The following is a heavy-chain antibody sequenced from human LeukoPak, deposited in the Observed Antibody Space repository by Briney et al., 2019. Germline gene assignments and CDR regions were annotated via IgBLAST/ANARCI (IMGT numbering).Heavy chain of an antibody. CDR1: GGSISSSSYY. J-gene: IGHJ3*02. CDR2: IYYSGST. CDR3: ARELAYYDSSGYYEGNAFDI. D-gene: IGHD3-22*01. Sequence: SETLSLTCTVSGGSISSSSYYWGWIRQPPGKGLEWIGSIYYSGSTYYNPSLKSRVTISVDTSKNQFSLKLSSVTAADTAVYYCARELAYYDSSGYYEGNAFDIWGQGTMVTVSS. V-gene: IGHV4-39*07.